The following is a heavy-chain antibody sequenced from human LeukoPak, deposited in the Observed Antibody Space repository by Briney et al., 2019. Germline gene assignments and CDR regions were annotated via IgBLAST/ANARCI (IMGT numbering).Heavy chain of an antibody. Sequence: GGSLRLSCAASGFTFSSYWMSWVRQAPGKGLEWLANIKQDGSEKYYVDSVKGRFTISRDNATNSLYLQMNSLRAEDTAVYYCARGVARDSGYYDSRGGDYWGQGTLVTVSS. CDR1: GFTFSSYW. CDR3: ARGVARDSGYYDSRGGDY. J-gene: IGHJ4*02. V-gene: IGHV3-7*04. CDR2: IKQDGSEK. D-gene: IGHD3-22*01.